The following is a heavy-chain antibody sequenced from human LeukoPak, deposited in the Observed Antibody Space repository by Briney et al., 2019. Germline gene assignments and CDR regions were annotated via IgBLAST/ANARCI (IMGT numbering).Heavy chain of an antibody. D-gene: IGHD6-13*01. J-gene: IGHJ4*02. CDR1: GGSFSGYY. Sequence: SETLSLTCAVYGGSFSGYYWSWIRQPPGKGLEWIGEINHSGSTNYNPSLKSRVTISVDTSKNQFSLKLSSVTAADTAVYYCARDTGAAAGTGIDYWGQGTLVTVSS. CDR3: ARDTGAAAGTGIDY. V-gene: IGHV4-34*01. CDR2: INHSGST.